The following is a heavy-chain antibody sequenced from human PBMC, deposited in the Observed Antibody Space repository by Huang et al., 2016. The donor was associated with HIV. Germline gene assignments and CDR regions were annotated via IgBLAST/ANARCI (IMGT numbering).Heavy chain of an antibody. Sequence: QVQLVQSGAEVKKPGASVKISCKASGYTFTTYHMHWVRQAPGQGLEWMGMINPSGASTRYAQTLQGRVTMTSDTSTSTVYRELSSLTPEDTAVYYCARALLLFGLGSPLDFWGQGSLVTVSS. CDR2: INPSGAST. CDR1: GYTFTTYH. V-gene: IGHV1-46*04. J-gene: IGHJ4*02. D-gene: IGHD3-10*01. CDR3: ARALLLFGLGSPLDF.